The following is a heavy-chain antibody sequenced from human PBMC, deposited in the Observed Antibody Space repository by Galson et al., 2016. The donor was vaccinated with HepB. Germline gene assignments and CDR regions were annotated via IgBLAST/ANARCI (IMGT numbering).Heavy chain of an antibody. V-gene: IGHV3-30*18. CDR1: GFTFTKYA. CDR2: ISYDGNNE. J-gene: IGHJ6*03. Sequence: SLRLSCAASGFTFTKYAMQWVRQAPGKGLEWVAVISYDGNNEYYADSVKGRFTISRDNSRNTLYLQVNTLRAEDTAVYFCAKCPIELWEGYYMDVWGKGTTVTVSS. D-gene: IGHD3-10*01. CDR3: AKCPIELWEGYYMDV.